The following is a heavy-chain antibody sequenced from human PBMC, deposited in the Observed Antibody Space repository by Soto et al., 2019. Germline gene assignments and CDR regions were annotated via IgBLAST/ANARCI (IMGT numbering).Heavy chain of an antibody. CDR3: ARAVVPAADYYGMDV. Sequence: GGSLRLSCAASGFTFSDYYMSWIRPAPGKGLEWVSYISSSSSYTNYADSVKGRFTISRDNAKNSLYLQMNSLRAEDTAVYYCARAVVPAADYYGMDVWGQGTTVTVSS. CDR1: GFTFSDYY. J-gene: IGHJ6*02. D-gene: IGHD2-2*01. CDR2: ISSSSSYT. V-gene: IGHV3-11*06.